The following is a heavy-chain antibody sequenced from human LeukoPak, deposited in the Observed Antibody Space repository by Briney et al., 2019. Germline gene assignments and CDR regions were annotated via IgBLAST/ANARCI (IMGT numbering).Heavy chain of an antibody. J-gene: IGHJ3*02. V-gene: IGHV3-21*01. D-gene: IGHD6-19*01. CDR2: ISSSSSYI. CDR3: AHLRSKIAVAGTSAFDI. Sequence: GGSLRLSCAASGFTFSSYSMNWVRQAPGKGLEWVSSISSSSSYIYYADSVKGRFTISRDNAKNSLYLQMNSLRAEDTAVYYCAHLRSKIAVAGTSAFDIWGQGTMVTVSS. CDR1: GFTFSSYS.